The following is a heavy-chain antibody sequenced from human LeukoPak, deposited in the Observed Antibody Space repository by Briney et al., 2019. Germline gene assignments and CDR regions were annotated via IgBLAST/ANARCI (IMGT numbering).Heavy chain of an antibody. CDR2: INPSGGST. D-gene: IGHD3-16*01. J-gene: IGHJ3*02. Sequence: ASVKVSCKASGYTFTSYYMHWVRQAPGQGLEWMGIINPSGGSTSYAQKFQGRVTMTRDMSTSTVYMELSSLRSEDTAVYYCARLFGQDDAFDIWGQGTMVTVSS. CDR1: GYTFTSYY. CDR3: ARLFGQDDAFDI. V-gene: IGHV1-46*01.